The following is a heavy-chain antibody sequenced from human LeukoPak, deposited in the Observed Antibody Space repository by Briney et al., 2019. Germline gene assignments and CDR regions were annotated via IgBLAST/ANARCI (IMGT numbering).Heavy chain of an antibody. D-gene: IGHD3-22*01. CDR3: ARHGYLSAN. CDR2: IYHSGST. J-gene: IGHJ4*02. Sequence: SETLSLTCIVSGYSISSGCYWGWIRQPPGKGLEWIGSIYHSGSTNYNPSLKSRVTISVDTSKNQFSLKLSSVTAADTAVYYCARHGYLSANWGQGTLVTVSS. V-gene: IGHV4-38-2*02. CDR1: GYSISSGCY.